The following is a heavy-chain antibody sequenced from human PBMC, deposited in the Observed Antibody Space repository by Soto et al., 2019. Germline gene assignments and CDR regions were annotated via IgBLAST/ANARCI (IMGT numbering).Heavy chain of an antibody. CDR1: GGSISSGGYY. CDR2: IYYSGST. J-gene: IGHJ4*02. Sequence: QVQLQESGPGLVKPSQTLSLTCTVSGGSISSGGYYWSWIRQHPGKGLEWIGYIYYSGSTYYNPSLKSRVNISVDTSKNQFSLKLSSVTAADTAVYYCARGRYCSGGSCYLFDYWGQGTLVTVSS. V-gene: IGHV4-31*03. CDR3: ARGRYCSGGSCYLFDY. D-gene: IGHD2-15*01.